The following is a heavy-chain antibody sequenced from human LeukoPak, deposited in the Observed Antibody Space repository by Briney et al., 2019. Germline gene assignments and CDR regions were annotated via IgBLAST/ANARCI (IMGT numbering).Heavy chain of an antibody. CDR3: ARGVIALECYFDY. CDR1: GFTCSRYA. CDR2: ISYDGSNK. Sequence: GRSLRLSCAASGFTCSRYAMHWVRQAPGKGLEWVAVISYDGSNKYYADSVKGRFTISRDNSKNTLYLQMNSLRAEDKAVYYCARGVIALECYFDYWGQGTLVTVSS. J-gene: IGHJ4*02. D-gene: IGHD6-13*01. V-gene: IGHV3-30*04.